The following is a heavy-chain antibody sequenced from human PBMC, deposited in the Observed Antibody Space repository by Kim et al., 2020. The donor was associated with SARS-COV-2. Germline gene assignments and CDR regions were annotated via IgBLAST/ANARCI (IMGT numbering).Heavy chain of an antibody. CDR3: AREYPPWGGNSGYAFDI. D-gene: IGHD2-21*02. J-gene: IGHJ3*02. V-gene: IGHV4-59*01. Sequence: LKSRVTISVDTAKNQFSQKLSSVTAADTAVYYCAREYPPWGGNSGYAFDIWGQGTMVTVSS.